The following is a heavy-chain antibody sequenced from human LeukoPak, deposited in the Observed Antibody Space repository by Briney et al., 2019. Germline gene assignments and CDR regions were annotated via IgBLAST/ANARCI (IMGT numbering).Heavy chain of an antibody. V-gene: IGHV1-69*13. D-gene: IGHD3-22*01. Sequence: SVKVSRKASGGTFSSYAISWVRQAPGQGLEWMGGIIPIFGTANYAQKFQGRVTITADESTSTAYMELSSLRSEDTAVYYCASMEDYYDSSGYYGLQYFQHWGQGTLVTVSS. CDR2: IIPIFGTA. J-gene: IGHJ1*01. CDR3: ASMEDYYDSSGYYGLQYFQH. CDR1: GGTFSSYA.